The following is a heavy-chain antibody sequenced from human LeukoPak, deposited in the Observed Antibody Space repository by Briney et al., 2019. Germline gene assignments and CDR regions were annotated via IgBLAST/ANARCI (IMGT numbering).Heavy chain of an antibody. CDR2: IIPISSTT. CDR1: GGTFSSHA. CDR3: ARPRTYYGSWSGYPPFDY. V-gene: IGHV1-69*13. D-gene: IGHD3-3*01. Sequence: SVKVSCKASGGTFSSHAINWVRQAPGQGLEWMGGIIPISSTTKYAQKFQGRVTITADESTSTAFMELSSLRSDDTAVYYYARPRTYYGSWSGYPPFDYWGQGTLVTVSS. J-gene: IGHJ4*02.